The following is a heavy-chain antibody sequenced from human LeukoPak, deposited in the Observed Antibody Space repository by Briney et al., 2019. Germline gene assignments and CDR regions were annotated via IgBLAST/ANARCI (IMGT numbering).Heavy chain of an antibody. V-gene: IGHV3-23*01. Sequence: PGGSLTLSCAASGFTFSSYAMSWVRQAPGKGLEWVSTISGSGGSTYYADSVKGRFTISRDNSKNTLYLQMNSLRAEDAAVYYCAKDIRSSGCTKYSDYWGQGTLVTVSS. D-gene: IGHD6-25*01. J-gene: IGHJ4*02. CDR1: GFTFSSYA. CDR2: ISGSGGST. CDR3: AKDIRSSGCTKYSDY.